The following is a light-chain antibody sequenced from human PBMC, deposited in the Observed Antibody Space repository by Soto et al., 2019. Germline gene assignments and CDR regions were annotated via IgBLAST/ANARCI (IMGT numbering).Light chain of an antibody. CDR2: DVR. CDR3: SSYKTSITLGV. Sequence: QSALTQPASVSGSPGQSITISCTGSSSDIGGSDYVSWYQLRPGKAPKLLIYDVRNRPSGVSNRFSGSKSGNTASLTISGLQAEDEADYYCSSYKTSITLGVFGGGTKLTGL. CDR1: SSDIGGSDY. J-gene: IGLJ2*01. V-gene: IGLV2-14*01.